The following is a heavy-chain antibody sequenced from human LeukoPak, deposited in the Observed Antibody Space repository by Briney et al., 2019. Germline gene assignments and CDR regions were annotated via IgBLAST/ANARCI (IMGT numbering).Heavy chain of an antibody. V-gene: IGHV4-34*01. J-gene: IGHJ4*02. CDR1: GGSFSDYY. CDR2: INHSGST. Sequence: PSETLSLTCAVYGGSFSDYYWSWIRQSPGKGLEWIGEINHSGSTNYNPSLKSRVTISVDTSKNQFSLELSSVTAADTAVYYCARGVPATVWDYWGQGTLVTVSS. CDR3: ARGVPATVWDY. D-gene: IGHD2-2*01.